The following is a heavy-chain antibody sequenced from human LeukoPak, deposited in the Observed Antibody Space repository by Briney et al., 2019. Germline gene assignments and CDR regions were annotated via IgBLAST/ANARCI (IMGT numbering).Heavy chain of an antibody. D-gene: IGHD3-10*01. CDR2: IKQDGSEK. V-gene: IGHV3-7*01. Sequence: GGSLRLSCAASGLTFSSYWMSWVRQAPGKGLEWVANIKQDGSEKYYVDSVKGRLTISRDNAKNSLYLQMNSLRAEDTAVYYCARHASGSYSYWGQGTLVTVSS. J-gene: IGHJ4*02. CDR3: ARHASGSYSY. CDR1: GLTFSSYW.